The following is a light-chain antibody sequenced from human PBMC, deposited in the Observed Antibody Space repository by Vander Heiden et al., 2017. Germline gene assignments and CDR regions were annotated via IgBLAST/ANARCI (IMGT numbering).Light chain of an antibody. CDR3: QVWDNRSAYV. CDR1: NIAGKG. V-gene: IGLV3-21*03. CDR2: DDT. J-gene: IGLJ1*01. Sequence: SDVLTQPPSVSVAPGKPASITCGGMNIAGKGVHWYQHKPGQAPILVVFDDTDRPSGIPERFSGSTSGSTATLTITRVEAGDEADYYCQVWDNRSAYVFGTGTRLTVL.